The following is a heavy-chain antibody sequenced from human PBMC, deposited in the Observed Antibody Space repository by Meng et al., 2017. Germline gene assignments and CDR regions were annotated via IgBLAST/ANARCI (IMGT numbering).Heavy chain of an antibody. D-gene: IGHD2-15*01. CDR2: IIPIFATA. CDR3: AKEVDNWFDP. Sequence: VRLVQAGAEVKKPGSSVKVSCKASGGTFSSCAISWVRQAPGQGLEWMGGIIPIFATANYAQKFQGRVTITADESTSTAYMELSSLRSEDTAVYYCAKEVDNWFDPWGQGTLVTVSS. V-gene: IGHV1-69*01. CDR1: GGTFSSCA. J-gene: IGHJ5*02.